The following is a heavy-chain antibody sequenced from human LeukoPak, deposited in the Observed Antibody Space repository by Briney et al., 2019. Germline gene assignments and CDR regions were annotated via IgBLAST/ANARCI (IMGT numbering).Heavy chain of an antibody. CDR1: GFTFSSYS. Sequence: GGSLRLSCAASGFTFSSYSMNWVRQAPGKGLEWVSSISSSSSYIYYADSVKGRFTISRDNAKNSLYLQMNSLRAEDTAVYYCAKDNRRIAALPRGGDYWGQGTLVTVSS. CDR2: ISSSSSYI. CDR3: AKDNRRIAALPRGGDY. V-gene: IGHV3-21*04. J-gene: IGHJ4*02. D-gene: IGHD6-6*01.